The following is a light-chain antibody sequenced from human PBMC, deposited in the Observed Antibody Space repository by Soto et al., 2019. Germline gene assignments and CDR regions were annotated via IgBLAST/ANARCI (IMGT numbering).Light chain of an antibody. CDR3: QQYGRSVT. CDR1: PSAGRTY. J-gene: IGKJ4*01. CDR2: GTS. Sequence: ESVLTQSPDTLSLSPGERATLSCRASPSAGRTYLAWYQQKPGQAPRLLIRGTSNRATGIPDRFSGSGSGTDFTLTISRLEPEDFAVYYCQQYGRSVTFGGGTKVEIK. V-gene: IGKV3-20*01.